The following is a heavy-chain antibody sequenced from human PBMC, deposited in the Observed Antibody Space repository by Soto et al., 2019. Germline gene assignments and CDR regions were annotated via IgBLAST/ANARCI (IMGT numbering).Heavy chain of an antibody. CDR3: AKGNTYYYDSSALDI. Sequence: GGSLKLFCAASGVTFRSYAMSWVRQSPQKGLEWVSAISGSGGSTYYADSVKGRFTISRDNSKNTLYLQMNSLRAEDTAVYYCAKGNTYYYDSSALDILGQGTMVTVSS. CDR1: GVTFRSYA. J-gene: IGHJ3*02. V-gene: IGHV3-23*01. CDR2: ISGSGGST. D-gene: IGHD3-22*01.